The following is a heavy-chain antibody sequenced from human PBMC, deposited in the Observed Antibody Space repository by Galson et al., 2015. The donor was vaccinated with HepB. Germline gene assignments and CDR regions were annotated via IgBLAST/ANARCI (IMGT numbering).Heavy chain of an antibody. CDR1: GFTVSSNY. J-gene: IGHJ2*01. D-gene: IGHD3-22*01. V-gene: IGHV3-66*01. Sequence: SLRLSCAASGFTVSSNYMSWVRQAPGKGLEWVSVIYSGGSTYYADSVKGRFTISRDNSKNTLYLQMNSLRAEDTAVYYCARVLLDRAPFYDSSVGGGYWYFDLWGRGTLVTVSS. CDR2: IYSGGST. CDR3: ARVLLDRAPFYDSSVGGGYWYFDL.